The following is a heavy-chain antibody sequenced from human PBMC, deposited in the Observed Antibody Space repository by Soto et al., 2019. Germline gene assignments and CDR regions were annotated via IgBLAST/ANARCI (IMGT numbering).Heavy chain of an antibody. Sequence: PGESLKISCKGSGYSFTSYWIGWVRQMPGKGLEWMGIIYPGDSDTRYSPSFQGQVTISADKSISTAYLQWSSLKASDTAMYYCARQTIDFWSGYAYYYYGMDVWGQGTTVTVSS. J-gene: IGHJ6*02. D-gene: IGHD3-3*01. CDR3: ARQTIDFWSGYAYYYYGMDV. CDR1: GYSFTSYW. CDR2: IYPGDSDT. V-gene: IGHV5-51*01.